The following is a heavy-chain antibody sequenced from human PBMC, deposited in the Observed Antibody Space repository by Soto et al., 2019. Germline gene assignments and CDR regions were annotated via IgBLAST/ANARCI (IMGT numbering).Heavy chain of an antibody. CDR2: ISPGGDSA. Sequence: GGSLRLSCAASGFAFSSYALTWVRQAPGKGLKWVSGISPGGDSAHYADSVKGRFTISRDNSKNTLYLQMNSLRAEDAAVYFCARDFRLVPSAIQYYYYGLGVWGPGTTVTVSS. J-gene: IGHJ6*02. CDR1: GFAFSSYA. V-gene: IGHV3-23*01. CDR3: ARDFRLVPSAIQYYYYGLGV. D-gene: IGHD2-2*02.